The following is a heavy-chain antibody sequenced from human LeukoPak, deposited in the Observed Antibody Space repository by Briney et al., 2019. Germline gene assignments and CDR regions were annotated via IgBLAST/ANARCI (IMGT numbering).Heavy chain of an antibody. Sequence: SETLSLTCTVSGGSISSYYWSWIRQPPGKGLEWIGYIYYSGSTNYNPSLKSRVTISVDTSKNQFSLKLSSVTAADTAVYYCARDRGQGHYYGSGSAVAFDIWGQGIMVTVSS. CDR1: GGSISSYY. CDR3: ARDRGQGHYYGSGSAVAFDI. J-gene: IGHJ3*02. V-gene: IGHV4-59*01. D-gene: IGHD3-10*01. CDR2: IYYSGST.